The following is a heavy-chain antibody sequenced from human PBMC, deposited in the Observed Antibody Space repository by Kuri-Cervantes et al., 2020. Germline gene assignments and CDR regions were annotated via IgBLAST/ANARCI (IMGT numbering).Heavy chain of an antibody. CDR3: AKDSTEDYKSSWYYYFDH. Sequence: LSLTCAASGFTDSSNYMSWVRQAPGKGLEWVSVIYSGGSTYYADSVKGPFTISRDNSKNTLCMLMNSLRAEDTAVYYCAKDSTEDYKSSWYYYFDHWGQGILVTVSS. CDR1: GFTDSSNY. V-gene: IGHV3-53*01. CDR2: IYSGGST. D-gene: IGHD3-10*01. J-gene: IGHJ4*02.